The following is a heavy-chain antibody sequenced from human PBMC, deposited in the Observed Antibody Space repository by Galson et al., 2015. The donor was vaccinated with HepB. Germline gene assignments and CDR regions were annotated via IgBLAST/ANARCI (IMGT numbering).Heavy chain of an antibody. CDR2: ISYDGSNK. CDR3: AREGQLATGDY. J-gene: IGHJ4*02. V-gene: IGHV3-30-3*01. CDR1: GFTFSSYA. Sequence: SLRLSCAASGFTFSSYAMHWVRQAPGKGLEWVAVISYDGSNKYYADSVKGRFTISRDNSKNTLYLQMNSLRAEDTAVYYCAREGQLATGDYWGEGTLVTVSS. D-gene: IGHD6-6*01.